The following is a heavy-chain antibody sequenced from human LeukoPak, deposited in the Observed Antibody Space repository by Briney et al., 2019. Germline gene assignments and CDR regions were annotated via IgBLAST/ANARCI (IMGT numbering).Heavy chain of an antibody. J-gene: IGHJ6*03. CDR2: ISAYNGDT. Sequence: ASVKVSCKASGYTFTSYYMHWVRQAPGQGLEWMGWISAYNGDTSYAQNLQGRLTMTTDTSTSTAYMELRSLRSDDTAVYYCMRDYSPRLVRGVGGPKKDVMDVWGKGATVTVSS. V-gene: IGHV1-18*04. D-gene: IGHD3-10*01. CDR3: MRDYSPRLVRGVGGPKKDVMDV. CDR1: GYTFTSYY.